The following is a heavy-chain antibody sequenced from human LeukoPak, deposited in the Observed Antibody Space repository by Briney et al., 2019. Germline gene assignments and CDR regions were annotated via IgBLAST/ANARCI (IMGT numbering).Heavy chain of an antibody. CDR1: GFSFNTYA. V-gene: IGHV3-7*01. CDR3: ARGDAGVVTANFDY. D-gene: IGHD2-21*02. Sequence: GGSLRLSCAASGFSFNTYAMSWVRQAPGKGLEWVANIKQDGSEKYYVDSVKGRFTISRDNAKNSLYLQMNSLRAEDTAVYYCARGDAGVVTANFDYWGQGTLVTVSS. J-gene: IGHJ4*02. CDR2: IKQDGSEK.